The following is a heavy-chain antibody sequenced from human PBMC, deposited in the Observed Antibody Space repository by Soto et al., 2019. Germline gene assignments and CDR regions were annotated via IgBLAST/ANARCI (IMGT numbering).Heavy chain of an antibody. CDR3: ARGGGGYSNYLNWFDP. CDR2: INHSGST. V-gene: IGHV4-34*01. D-gene: IGHD4-4*01. J-gene: IGHJ5*02. Sequence: SETLSLTCAVYGGSFSGYYWSWIRQPPGKGLEWIGEINHSGSTNYNPSLKSRVTISVDTSKNQFSLKLSSVTAADTAVYYCARGGGGYSNYLNWFDPWGQGTLVTVSS. CDR1: GGSFSGYY.